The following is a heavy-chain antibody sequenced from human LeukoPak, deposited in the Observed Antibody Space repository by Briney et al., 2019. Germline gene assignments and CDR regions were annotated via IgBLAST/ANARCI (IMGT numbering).Heavy chain of an antibody. Sequence: PGGSLRLSCAASGFTFTSSNMNWVRQAPGKGLEWVSYISSSSSTIYYADSVKGRFTISRDNAKNSLYLQMSSLRDEDTAVYYCAIIPRAAAGPSARSPFHYWGQGTLVTVSS. CDR3: AIIPRAAAGPSARSPFHY. D-gene: IGHD6-13*01. CDR1: GFTFTSSN. CDR2: ISSSSSTI. V-gene: IGHV3-48*02. J-gene: IGHJ4*02.